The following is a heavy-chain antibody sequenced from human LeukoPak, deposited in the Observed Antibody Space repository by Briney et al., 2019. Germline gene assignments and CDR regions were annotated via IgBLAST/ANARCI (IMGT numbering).Heavy chain of an antibody. V-gene: IGHV3-23*01. CDR1: GFTFSSYA. D-gene: IGHD3-10*01. CDR2: ISGSGGST. CDR3: AKGLLLLWFGELDY. J-gene: IGHJ4*02. Sequence: PGGSLRLSCADSGFTFSSYAMSWVRQAPGKGLEWVSAISGSGGSTYYADSVKGRFTISRDNSKNTLYLQLNSLRAEDTAVYYCAKGLLLLWFGELDYWGQGTLVTVSS.